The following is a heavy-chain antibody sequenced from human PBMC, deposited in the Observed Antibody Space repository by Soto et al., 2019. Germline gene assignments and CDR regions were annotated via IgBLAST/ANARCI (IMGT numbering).Heavy chain of an antibody. D-gene: IGHD3-22*01. CDR1: GGTFSILG. Sequence: QVQLVQSGAEVKKPGSSVKVSCKASGGTFSILGINWVRLAPGQGLEWMGGIIPISETTHYAQIFQDRVTIVADMSKGTAYMELSRLIFEDTAVYYCARALLSHSYDSGGYDPYCHGMGVWGQGTPVTVAS. V-gene: IGHV1-69*06. CDR3: ARALLSHSYDSGGYDPYCHGMGV. J-gene: IGHJ6*02. CDR2: IIPISETT.